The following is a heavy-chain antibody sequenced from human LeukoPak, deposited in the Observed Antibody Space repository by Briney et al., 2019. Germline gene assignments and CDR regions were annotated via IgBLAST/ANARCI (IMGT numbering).Heavy chain of an antibody. Sequence: SQTLSLTCTVSGDSISRGDYYWSWARQHPGKGLEWNGYINYSGTTYYNPSLTSRVTISVDTSKNQFSLKLSSVTAADTAVYYCARTYCRGGTCYSWDYWGQGTLVTVSS. D-gene: IGHD2-15*01. J-gene: IGHJ4*02. CDR3: ARTYCRGGTCYSWDY. CDR1: GDSISRGDYY. CDR2: INYSGTT. V-gene: IGHV4-31*03.